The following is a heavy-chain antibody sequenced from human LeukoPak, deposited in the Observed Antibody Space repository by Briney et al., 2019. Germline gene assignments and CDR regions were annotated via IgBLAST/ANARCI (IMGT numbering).Heavy chain of an antibody. V-gene: IGHV3-9*01. D-gene: IGHD1-26*01. J-gene: IGHJ4*02. Sequence: PGRSLRLSCAASGFTFDDYAMHWVRQAPGKGLEWVSGISWNSGSIGYADSVKGRFTISRDNAKNSLYLQMNSLRAEDTALYYCAKDLTGIVGAISLDYWGQGTLVTVSS. CDR1: GFTFDDYA. CDR3: AKDLTGIVGAISLDY. CDR2: ISWNSGSI.